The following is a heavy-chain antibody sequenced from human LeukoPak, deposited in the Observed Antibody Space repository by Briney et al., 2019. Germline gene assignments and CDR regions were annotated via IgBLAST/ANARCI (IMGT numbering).Heavy chain of an antibody. J-gene: IGHJ4*02. Sequence: PGGSLRFSCAASGFTFSSYSMNWVRQAPGKGLEWVSAISGSGGSTYYADSVKGRFTISRDNSKNTLYLQMNSLRAEDTAVYYCAKDGGSIVGATRGYFDYWGQGTLVTVSS. CDR1: GFTFSSYS. CDR3: AKDGGSIVGATRGYFDY. V-gene: IGHV3-23*01. CDR2: ISGSGGST. D-gene: IGHD1-26*01.